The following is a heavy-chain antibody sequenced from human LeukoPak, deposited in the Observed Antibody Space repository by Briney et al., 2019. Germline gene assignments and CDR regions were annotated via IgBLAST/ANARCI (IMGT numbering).Heavy chain of an antibody. J-gene: IGHJ3*02. Sequence: GGNLRLSCAASGFTLSRYWINWVRQAPGKGLEWVANIKEDGSEKYHVDSVKGRFTISRDNAKNSLYLQMNSLRAEDTAVYYCAREYCSGGSCYSRAFDIWGQGTMDTVPS. CDR1: GFTLSRYW. V-gene: IGHV3-7*04. CDR2: IKEDGSEK. D-gene: IGHD2-15*01. CDR3: AREYCSGGSCYSRAFDI.